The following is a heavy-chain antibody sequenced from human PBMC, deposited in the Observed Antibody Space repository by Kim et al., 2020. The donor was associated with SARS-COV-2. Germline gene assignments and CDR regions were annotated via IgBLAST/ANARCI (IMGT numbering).Heavy chain of an antibody. CDR1: GGSISSSSHY. CDR3: ARQYSSGWYDLTYFDY. J-gene: IGHJ4*01. D-gene: IGHD6-19*01. V-gene: IGHV4-39*01. CDR2: IYASGST. Sequence: SETLSLACSVSGGSISSSSHYWGWIRQSPGKGLEWIGSIYASGSTYYNPSLESRVVVSVDKTKKQFSLNLRSVTASDRGVYFCARQYSSGWYDLTYFDY.